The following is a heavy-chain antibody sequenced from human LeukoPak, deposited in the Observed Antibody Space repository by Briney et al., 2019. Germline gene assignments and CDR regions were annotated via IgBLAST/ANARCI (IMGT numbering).Heavy chain of an antibody. D-gene: IGHD3-9*01. CDR2: INPKSGGT. CDR3: ARKYDILTGQSNWFDP. CDR1: GYTFTGYY. J-gene: IGHJ5*02. Sequence: GASVKVSCKASGYTFTGYYLHWVRQAPEQGLEWMGWINPKSGGTKYPQKFQGRVTMTRDTSISTAYLEVSRLRSDDTAVYYCARKYDILTGQSNWFDPWGQGTLVTVSS. V-gene: IGHV1-2*02.